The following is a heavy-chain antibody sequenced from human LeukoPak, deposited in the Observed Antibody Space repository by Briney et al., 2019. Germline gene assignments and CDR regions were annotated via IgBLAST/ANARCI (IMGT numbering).Heavy chain of an antibody. D-gene: IGHD3-22*01. Sequence: GGSLRLSCAASGFTFSSYAVHWVRQAPGKGLEYVSAISSNGGSTYYANSVKGRFTISRDNSKNTLYLQMGSLRAEDMAVYYCAREGGHYYDSSGYLVYWGQGTLVTVSS. J-gene: IGHJ4*02. V-gene: IGHV3-64*01. CDR3: AREGGHYYDSSGYLVY. CDR2: ISSNGGST. CDR1: GFTFSSYA.